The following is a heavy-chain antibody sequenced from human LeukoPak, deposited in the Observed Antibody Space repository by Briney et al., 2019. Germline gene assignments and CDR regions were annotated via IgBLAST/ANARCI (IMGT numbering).Heavy chain of an antibody. CDR3: AKDRPMNIVVVPAAISWFDP. V-gene: IGHV3-23*01. CDR1: GFTFSSYA. J-gene: IGHJ5*02. CDR2: ISGSGGST. D-gene: IGHD2-2*01. Sequence: GGSLRLSCAASGFTFSSYATSWVRQAPGKGLEWVSAISGSGGSTYYADSVKGRFTISRDNSKNTLYLQMNSLRAEDTAVYYCAKDRPMNIVVVPAAISWFDPWGQGTLVTVSS.